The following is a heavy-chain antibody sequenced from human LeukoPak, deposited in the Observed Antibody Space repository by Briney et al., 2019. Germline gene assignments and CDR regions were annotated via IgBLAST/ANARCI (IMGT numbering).Heavy chain of an antibody. CDR1: GFTFSSYA. CDR2: ISYDGSNK. Sequence: GGSLRLSCAASGFTFSSYAMHWVRQAPGKGLEWVAVISYDGSNKYYADSVKGRFTISRDNSKNTLYLQMNSLRAEGTAVYYCARDRAGLYDYWGQGTLVTVSS. D-gene: IGHD6-19*01. J-gene: IGHJ4*02. CDR3: ARDRAGLYDY. V-gene: IGHV3-30-3*01.